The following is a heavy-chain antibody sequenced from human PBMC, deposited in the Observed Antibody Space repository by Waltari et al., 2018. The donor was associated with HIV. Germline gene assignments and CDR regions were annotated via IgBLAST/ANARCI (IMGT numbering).Heavy chain of an antibody. J-gene: IGHJ4*02. CDR3: AKDIGFLTNPDSGADS. D-gene: IGHD2-15*01. CDR2: ITSCSGII. V-gene: IGHV3-9*01. CDR1: GFPFEKYA. Sequence: DVHLVQFGGGVVQPGRSLRRSCVGFGFPFEKYAMPWVRQGPGKGLQWVASITSCSGIIAYAASVKSRFTISRDNAKSSLYLQMNNLKPEDTALYYCAKDIGFLTNPDSGADSWGRGTLVTVTS.